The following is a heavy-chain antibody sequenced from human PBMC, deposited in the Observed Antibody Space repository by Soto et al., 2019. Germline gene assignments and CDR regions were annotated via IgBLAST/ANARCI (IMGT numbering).Heavy chain of an antibody. D-gene: IGHD5-12*01. J-gene: IGHJ4*02. CDR2: IDWDDDK. CDR1: GFSLSTSGMR. Sequence: GSGPTLVNPTQTLTLTCTFSGFSLSTSGMRVSWIRQPPGKALEWLARIDWDDDKFYSTSLKTRLTISKDTSKNQVVLTMTNMDPVDTATYYCARSVSIEMATILDYWGQGTLVTVSS. CDR3: ARSVSIEMATILDY. V-gene: IGHV2-70*04.